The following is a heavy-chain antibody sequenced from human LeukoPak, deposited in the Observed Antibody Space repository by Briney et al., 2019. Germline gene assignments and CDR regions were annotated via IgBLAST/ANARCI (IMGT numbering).Heavy chain of an antibody. CDR2: ISSSGSTK. CDR3: ARVDSSSPGGYYYYMDV. J-gene: IGHJ6*03. CDR1: GFIFSDYY. V-gene: IGHV3-11*01. D-gene: IGHD6-6*01. Sequence: GGSLRLSCAASGFIFSDYYMSWIRQAPGKGLEWVSYISSSGSTKYYADSLKGRFTISRDNAKNSLYLQMNSLRAEDTAVYYCARVDSSSPGGYYYYMDVWGKGTTVAVSS.